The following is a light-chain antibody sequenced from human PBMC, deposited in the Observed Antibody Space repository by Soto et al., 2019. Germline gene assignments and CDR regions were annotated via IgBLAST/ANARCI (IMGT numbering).Light chain of an antibody. CDR3: QQYNSYST. CDR2: DAS. J-gene: IGKJ1*01. V-gene: IGKV1-5*01. Sequence: DIHMTQSPSTLSAYVGDRVTIACRASQSISSWLAWYQQKPGKAPKLLIYDASSLESGVPSGFSGSGSGTEVTLAISILQADDFARYYCQQYNSYSTFGQGAKLDIK. CDR1: QSISSW.